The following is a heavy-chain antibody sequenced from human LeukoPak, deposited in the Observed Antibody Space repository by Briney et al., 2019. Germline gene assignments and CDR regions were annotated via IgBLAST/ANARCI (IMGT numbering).Heavy chain of an antibody. CDR1: GYTFTSYY. CDR2: INSSGGST. V-gene: IGHV1-46*01. CDR3: ARDLKLVYCSSTSCYPVVGAFDI. Sequence: ASVKVSCKASGYTFTSYYMHWVRQAPGQGLEWMGIINSSGGSTSYAQKFQGRVTMTRDMSTSTVYMELSSLRSEDTAVYYCARDLKLVYCSSTSCYPVVGAFDIWGQGTMVTVSS. J-gene: IGHJ3*02. D-gene: IGHD2-2*01.